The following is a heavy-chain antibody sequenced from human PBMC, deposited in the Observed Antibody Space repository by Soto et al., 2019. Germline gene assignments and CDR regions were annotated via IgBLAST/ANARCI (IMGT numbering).Heavy chain of an antibody. CDR1: GGSISSYY. D-gene: IGHD5-18*01. V-gene: IGHV4-59*01. CDR3: ARCYSYGSYYFDY. Sequence: PSETLSLTCTVSGGSISSYYWSWIRQPPGKGLEWIGYIYYSGSTNYNPSLKSRVTISVDTSKNQFSLKLSSVTAADTAVYYCARCYSYGSYYFDYWGQGTLVTVSS. CDR2: IYYSGST. J-gene: IGHJ4*02.